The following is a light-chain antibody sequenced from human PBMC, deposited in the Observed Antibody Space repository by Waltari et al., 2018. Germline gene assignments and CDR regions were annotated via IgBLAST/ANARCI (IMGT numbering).Light chain of an antibody. CDR3: QEYNRFST. J-gene: IGKJ1*01. CDR2: LAS. CDR1: QSLLHTDGYNF. V-gene: IGKV2-28*01. Sequence: EIVLTQSPLSLPVTPGEPASISCRSSQSLLHTDGYNFLDWFLQKPGQSPQLLISLASNRASGVPDRFSGSGSGTEFTLTITNLQPDDFATYYCQEYNRFSTFGLGTKV.